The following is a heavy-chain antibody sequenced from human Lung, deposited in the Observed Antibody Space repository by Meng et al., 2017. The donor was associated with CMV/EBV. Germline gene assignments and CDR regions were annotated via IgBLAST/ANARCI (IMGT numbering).Heavy chain of an antibody. D-gene: IGHD2-21*02. J-gene: IGHJ4*02. V-gene: IGHV4-31*02. CDR2: IFYSGST. Sequence: VSRDSISSGAYYWGWIRQHPVKGLEWIGYIFYSGSTYHNPSLDSRVTMSVDTSKNQFSLRLSSVTAADTAIYYCARTALVTAKIDSRGQGTLVTVSS. CDR3: ARTALVTAKIDS. CDR1: RDSISSGAYY.